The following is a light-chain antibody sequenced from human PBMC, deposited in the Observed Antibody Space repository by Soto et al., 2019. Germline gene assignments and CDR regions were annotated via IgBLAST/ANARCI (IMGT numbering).Light chain of an antibody. CDR2: DAS. CDR1: QSVSTY. V-gene: IGKV3-11*01. J-gene: IGKJ5*01. Sequence: VMTKSPATLSVYKGERATLSCRASQSVSTYLAWYQQKPGQAPRLLIYDASNRATGIPARFSGSGSGTDFTLTISSLEPEDFAVYYCQQRSNWPPPPITFGQGGLLEI. CDR3: QQRSNWPPPPIT.